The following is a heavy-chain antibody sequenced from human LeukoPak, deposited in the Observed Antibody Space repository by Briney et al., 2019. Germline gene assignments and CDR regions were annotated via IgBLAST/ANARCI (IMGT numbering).Heavy chain of an antibody. D-gene: IGHD3-22*01. Sequence: SETLSLTCTVSGGSISSYYWSWIRQPAGKGLEWIGRIYTSGSTNYNPSLKSRVTMSVDTSKNQFSLKLSSVTAADTAVYYCARGMDSSGYYALDYWGQGTLVAVSS. V-gene: IGHV4-4*07. J-gene: IGHJ4*02. CDR2: IYTSGST. CDR1: GGSISSYY. CDR3: ARGMDSSGYYALDY.